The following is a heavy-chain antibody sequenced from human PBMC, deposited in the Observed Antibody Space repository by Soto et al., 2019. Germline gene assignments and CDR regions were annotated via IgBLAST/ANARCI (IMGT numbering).Heavy chain of an antibody. D-gene: IGHD5-18*01. CDR2: ISSSMEWDSYISGSSSTI. J-gene: IGHJ4*02. Sequence: SLRLSCAASGFTFSDYYMSWIRQAPGKGLEWVSYISSSMEWDSYISGSSSTIYYTDSVKGRFTISRDNAKNSLYLQMNSLRAEDTAVYYCARDEYSYGYSDYWGQGTLVTVSS. CDR3: ARDEYSYGYSDY. V-gene: IGHV3-11*04. CDR1: GFTFSDYY.